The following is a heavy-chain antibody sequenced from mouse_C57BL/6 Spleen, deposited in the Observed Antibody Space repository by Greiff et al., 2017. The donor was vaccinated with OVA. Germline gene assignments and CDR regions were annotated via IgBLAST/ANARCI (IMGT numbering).Heavy chain of an antibody. Sequence: QVQLQQPGAELVKPGASVKLSCKASGYTFTSYWMHWVKQRPGQGLEWIGMIHPNSGSTNYNEKFKSKATLTVDKSSSTAYMQLSSLTSEDSTVYYCARYYYGSYWYFDVWGTGTTVTVS. CDR2: IHPNSGST. CDR3: ARYYYGSYWYFDV. V-gene: IGHV1-64*01. J-gene: IGHJ1*03. CDR1: GYTFTSYW. D-gene: IGHD1-1*01.